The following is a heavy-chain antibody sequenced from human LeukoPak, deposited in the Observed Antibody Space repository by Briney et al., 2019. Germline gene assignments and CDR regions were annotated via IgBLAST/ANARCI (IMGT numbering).Heavy chain of an antibody. J-gene: IGHJ6*02. D-gene: IGHD3-3*01. V-gene: IGHV4-4*02. CDR1: GASINSNYW. CDR2: ISHTGSA. Sequence: SETLSLTCAVSGASINSNYWWSWVRQSPGKGLEWIGEISHTGSAHYNPSLESRVTILRDKSKNQFSLMLRSVTTADTAVYYCARDRIGRYDFWSGYFSGGHYGMDVWGQGTTVTVSS. CDR3: ARDRIGRYDFWSGYFSGGHYGMDV.